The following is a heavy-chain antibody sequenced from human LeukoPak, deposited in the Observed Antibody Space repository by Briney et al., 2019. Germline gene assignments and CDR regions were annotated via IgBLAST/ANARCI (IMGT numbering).Heavy chain of an antibody. J-gene: IGHJ4*02. CDR1: GFVFSRDE. CDR3: ARWETNQDYIDA. V-gene: IGHV3-48*03. Sequence: AGGSLRLSCAASGFVFSRDEMNWVRQAPGKGLEWVSCITSSGTTIYYGDSVKGRFTISRDNAKDSLYLQMDSLRAEYRAVYYCARWETNQDYIDAWGQGTLVTVSS. D-gene: IGHD1-14*01. CDR2: ITSSGTTI.